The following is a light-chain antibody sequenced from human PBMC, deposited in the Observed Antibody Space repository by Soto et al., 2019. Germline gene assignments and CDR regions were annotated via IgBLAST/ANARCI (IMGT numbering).Light chain of an antibody. J-gene: IGKJ1*01. V-gene: IGKV1-39*01. Sequence: DVQMAQSPSSLSGSVGDRVTITCRASQSISSYLNWYQQKPGKAPKLLIYAASTLQSGVPSRFSGSGSGTDFTLTISCLQSEDFATYYCQQYYSCPRTFGQGTKVDIK. CDR3: QQYYSCPRT. CDR1: QSISSY. CDR2: AAS.